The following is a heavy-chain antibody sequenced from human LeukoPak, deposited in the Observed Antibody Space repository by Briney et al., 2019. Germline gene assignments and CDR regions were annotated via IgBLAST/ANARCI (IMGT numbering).Heavy chain of an antibody. Sequence: GGSLRLSCAASGFTFSSYSMNWVRQAPGKGLEWVSSISSSSSYIYYAGSVKGRFTISRDNAKNSLYLQINSLRAEDTAVYYCARAPRYYFDYWGQGTLVTVSS. V-gene: IGHV3-21*01. CDR1: GFTFSSYS. CDR2: ISSSSSYI. J-gene: IGHJ4*02. CDR3: ARAPRYYFDY.